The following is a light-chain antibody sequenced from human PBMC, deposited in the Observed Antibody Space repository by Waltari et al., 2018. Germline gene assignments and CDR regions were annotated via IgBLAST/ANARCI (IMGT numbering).Light chain of an antibody. Sequence: EIVLTPSPATLSLSPGERATLYCRASQSVSSHLGWDQQKPGQAPRLLIYGASNRSTGIPARFSGSGSGTDFTLSISSLEPEDFVVYYCQQRSTWPNTFGQGTKLEIK. J-gene: IGKJ2*01. CDR1: QSVSSH. CDR3: QQRSTWPNT. CDR2: GAS. V-gene: IGKV3-11*01.